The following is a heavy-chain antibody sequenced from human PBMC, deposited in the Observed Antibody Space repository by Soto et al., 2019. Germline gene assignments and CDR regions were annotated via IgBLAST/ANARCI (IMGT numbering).Heavy chain of an antibody. CDR2: INPNSGGT. CDR3: AREVAGYWAPIDY. Sequence: ASVKVSCKASGYTFTGYYMHWVRQAPGQGLEWMGWINPNSGGTNYAQKFQGWVTMTRDTSISTAYMELSSLRSEDTAVYYCAREVAGYWAPIDYWGQGTLVTVSS. CDR1: GYTFTGYY. J-gene: IGHJ4*02. D-gene: IGHD3-22*01. V-gene: IGHV1-2*04.